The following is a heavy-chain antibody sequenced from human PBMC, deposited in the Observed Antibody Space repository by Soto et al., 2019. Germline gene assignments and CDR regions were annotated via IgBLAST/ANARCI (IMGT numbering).Heavy chain of an antibody. CDR3: AKGAGQWPNYFDY. V-gene: IGHV3-30*18. CDR2: ISYDGSNK. D-gene: IGHD6-19*01. J-gene: IGHJ4*02. CDR1: GFTFSNFG. Sequence: GGSLRLSCAASGFTFSNFGMHWVRQAPGKGLEWVAVISYDGSNKYYADSVKGRFTISRDNSKNTLFLQVDSLRVEDKAVYFCAKGAGQWPNYFDYWGQGNLVTVSS.